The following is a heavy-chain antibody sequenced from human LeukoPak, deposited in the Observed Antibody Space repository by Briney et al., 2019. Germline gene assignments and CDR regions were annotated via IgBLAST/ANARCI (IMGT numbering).Heavy chain of an antibody. D-gene: IGHD4-23*01. CDR1: GDSINSGAYY. J-gene: IGHJ4*02. Sequence: SQTLSLTCTVSGDSINSGAYYGTWIRQPAGKGLEWIGRIYTSGRTNYSPSLNSRVTISMDTSKNQFSLKLRSVTAADSAVYHCARRGVVYGGNSGIDYWGQGTLVTVSS. V-gene: IGHV4-61*02. CDR3: ARRGVVYGGNSGIDY. CDR2: IYTSGRT.